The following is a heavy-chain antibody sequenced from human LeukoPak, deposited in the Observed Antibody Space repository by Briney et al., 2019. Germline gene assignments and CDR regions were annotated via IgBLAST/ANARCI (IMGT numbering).Heavy chain of an antibody. J-gene: IGHJ4*02. V-gene: IGHV3-53*01. CDR1: GFSVSTSY. D-gene: IGHD6-19*01. CDR3: ARDSTTSGWYEVGY. CDR2: IADDGTT. Sequence: GGSLGLSCAASGFSVSTSYMTWVRQAPGMGLECVSVIADDGTTYYADSVKGRFTISRDNSKNIVFLQMNSLSAEDTAVYYCARDSTTSGWYEVGYWGQGTLVTVSS.